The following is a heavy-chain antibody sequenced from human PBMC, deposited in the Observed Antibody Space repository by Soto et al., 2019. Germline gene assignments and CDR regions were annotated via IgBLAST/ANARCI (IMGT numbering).Heavy chain of an antibody. V-gene: IGHV1-69*13. Sequence: SVKVSCKASGGTFSSYAISWVRQAPGQGLEWMGGIIPIFGTANYAQKFQGRVTITADESTSTAYMELSSLRSEDTAVYYCARVPGWGSSSPVPDYYYYYGMDVWGQGTTVTVSS. J-gene: IGHJ6*02. CDR2: IIPIFGTA. CDR3: ARVPGWGSSSPVPDYYYYYGMDV. D-gene: IGHD6-6*01. CDR1: GGTFSSYA.